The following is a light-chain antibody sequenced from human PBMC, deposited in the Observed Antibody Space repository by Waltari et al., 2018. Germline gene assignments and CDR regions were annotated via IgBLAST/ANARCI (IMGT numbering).Light chain of an antibody. Sequence: EIVLTQSPATLSLSPGERAPLSGRASQRVDMYLARYQPRPGQAPRLLIYDTSNRATYIPARFRGSRSVTDFRLTISRLEPEAFAVYYCQPRRNWPLTFGGGPTVEIK. J-gene: IGKJ4*02. V-gene: IGKV3-11*01. CDR1: QRVDMY. CDR2: DTS. CDR3: QPRRNWPLT.